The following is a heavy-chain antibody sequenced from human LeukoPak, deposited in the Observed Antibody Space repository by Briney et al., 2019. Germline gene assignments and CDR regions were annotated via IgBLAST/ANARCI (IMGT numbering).Heavy chain of an antibody. J-gene: IGHJ4*02. CDR2: ISSSSSYI. Sequence: PGGSLRLSCAASGFTFSSYSMNWVRQAPGKGLGWVSSISSSSSYIYYADSVKGRFTISRDNAKNSLYLQMNSLRAEDTAVYYCARDGLTYYYDSSGHWFDYWGQGTLVTVSS. V-gene: IGHV3-21*01. CDR3: ARDGLTYYYDSSGHWFDY. CDR1: GFTFSSYS. D-gene: IGHD3-22*01.